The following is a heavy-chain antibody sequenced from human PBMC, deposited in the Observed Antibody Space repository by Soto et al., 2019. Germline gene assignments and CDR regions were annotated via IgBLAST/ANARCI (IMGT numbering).Heavy chain of an antibody. V-gene: IGHV1-18*01. D-gene: IGHD1-26*01. CDR2: ISAYNGNT. J-gene: IGHJ4*02. Sequence: ASVKVSCKASGYTFTSYGISWVRQAPGQGLEWMGWISAYNGNTNYAQKLQGRVTVTTDTSTSTAYMELRSLRSDDTAVYYCARVLSIVGATTVLDYSGQGSLVTVSS. CDR1: GYTFTSYG. CDR3: ARVLSIVGATTVLDY.